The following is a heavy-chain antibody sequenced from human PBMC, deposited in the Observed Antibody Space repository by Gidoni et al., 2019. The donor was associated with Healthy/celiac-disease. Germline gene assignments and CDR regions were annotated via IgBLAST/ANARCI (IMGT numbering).Heavy chain of an antibody. J-gene: IGHJ4*02. CDR3: ARGGLRFLEWLQPSDY. D-gene: IGHD3-3*01. V-gene: IGHV3-74*01. CDR2: INSDGSST. Sequence: EVQLVESGGGLVQPGGSLRLSCEAAGFTFSSYWMHWVRQAPGKGLVWVSRINSDGSSTSYADSVKGRFTISRDNAKNTLYLQMNSLRAEDTAVYYCARGGLRFLEWLQPSDYWGQGTLVTVSS. CDR1: GFTFSSYW.